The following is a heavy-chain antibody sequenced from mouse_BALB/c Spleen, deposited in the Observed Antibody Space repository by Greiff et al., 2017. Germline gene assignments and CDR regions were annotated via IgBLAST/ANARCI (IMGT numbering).Heavy chain of an antibody. Sequence: QVQLQQSGPELEKPGASVKISCKATGYTFSSYWIEWVKQRPGHGLEWIGEILPGSGSTNYNEKFKGKATFTADTSSNTAYMQLSSLTSEDSAVYYCAFTTATMDYWGQGTSVTVSS. V-gene: IGHV1-9*01. J-gene: IGHJ4*01. D-gene: IGHD1-2*01. CDR2: ILPGSGST. CDR1: GYTFSSYW. CDR3: AFTTATMDY.